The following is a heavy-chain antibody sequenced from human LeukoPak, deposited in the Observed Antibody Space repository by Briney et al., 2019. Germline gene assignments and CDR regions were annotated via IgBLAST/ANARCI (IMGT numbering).Heavy chain of an antibody. V-gene: IGHV1-46*01. CDR1: GFTFTSYY. CDR2: ITPSGGST. CDR3: ARGYSSRWYGAFDI. D-gene: IGHD6-13*01. J-gene: IGHJ3*02. Sequence: GASVKVSCKASGFTFTSYYMHWVRQAPGQGLEWIGIITPSGGSTSNAQKFQGRVTMTRDTSTSTVYMEMSSLRSEDTAVYYCARGYSSRWYGAFDIWGQGTMVTVSS.